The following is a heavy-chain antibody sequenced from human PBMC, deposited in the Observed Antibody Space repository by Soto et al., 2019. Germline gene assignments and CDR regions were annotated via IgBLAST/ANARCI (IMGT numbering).Heavy chain of an antibody. D-gene: IGHD3-10*01. Sequence: QITLKESGPTLVKPTQTLTLTCTFSGFSLNTTGVGVGWIRQPPGKALEWLALIYWDDNKRYSPSLKSRLTITKDTSKNQVVLTMANMDPVDTATYYCAHRRSLWLGETRPFFDYWGQGTLVTVSS. J-gene: IGHJ4*02. CDR3: AHRRSLWLGETRPFFDY. V-gene: IGHV2-5*02. CDR2: IYWDDNK. CDR1: GFSLNTTGVG.